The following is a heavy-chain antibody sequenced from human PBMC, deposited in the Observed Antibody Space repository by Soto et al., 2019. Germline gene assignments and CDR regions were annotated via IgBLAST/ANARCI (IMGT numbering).Heavy chain of an antibody. CDR1: GFTFISYS. Sequence: EAHRVESGGGLVKPGGSLRLSCAASGFTFISYSMNWVRQAPGKGLEWVSSISSSSCYIYYADSVKGRFTISRANAKNSLYLQMTGLSAEEMAVYCCARGIVLRFLEWLSALGYWGQGTLVSVSS. D-gene: IGHD3-3*01. CDR2: ISSSSCYI. V-gene: IGHV3-21*01. J-gene: IGHJ4*02. CDR3: ARGIVLRFLEWLSALGY.